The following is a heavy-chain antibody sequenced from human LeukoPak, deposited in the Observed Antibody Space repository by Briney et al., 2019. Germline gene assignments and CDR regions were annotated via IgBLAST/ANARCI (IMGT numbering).Heavy chain of an antibody. CDR3: AIKSYSGSYYGRGRVSFGAFDI. CDR1: GYTFTGYY. CDR2: FDPEDGET. V-gene: IGHV1-24*01. D-gene: IGHD1-26*01. J-gene: IGHJ3*02. Sequence: ASVKVSCKASGYTFTGYYMHWVRQAPGQGLEWMGGFDPEDGETIYAQKFQGRVTMTEDTSTDTAYMELSSLRSEDTAVYYCAIKSYSGSYYGRGRVSFGAFDIWGQGTMVTVSS.